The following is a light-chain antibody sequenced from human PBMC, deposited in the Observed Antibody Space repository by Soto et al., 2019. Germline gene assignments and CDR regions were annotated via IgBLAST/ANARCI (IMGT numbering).Light chain of an antibody. J-gene: IGKJ4*01. Sequence: DIQMTQSPSSLSASVGDRVTIICRASQSVSTRLAWYQQKPGKAPKVLIYDTSTRATGVPARFSGSRSGPEFTLTINSLQSEDFAIYYCQPYNNWPLTFGGGTKVESK. CDR1: QSVSTR. CDR3: QPYNNWPLT. CDR2: DTS. V-gene: IGKV1-5*02.